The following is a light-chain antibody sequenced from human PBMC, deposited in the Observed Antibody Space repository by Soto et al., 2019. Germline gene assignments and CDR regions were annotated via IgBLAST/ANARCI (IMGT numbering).Light chain of an antibody. V-gene: IGLV2-8*01. J-gene: IGLJ2*01. CDR1: SSDVGGYNY. CDR3: NSYAGSNKV. Sequence: QSVLTQPPSASGSPGQSVTISCTGTSSDVGGYNYVSWYQQHPGKAPKLMIYEVSKRPSGVPDRFSGSKSGNTASLTVSGLQAEDEADYYCNSYAGSNKVFGGGTKVTVL. CDR2: EVS.